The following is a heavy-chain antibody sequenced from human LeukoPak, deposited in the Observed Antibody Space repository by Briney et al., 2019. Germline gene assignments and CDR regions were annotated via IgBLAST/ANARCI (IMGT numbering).Heavy chain of an antibody. V-gene: IGHV3-33*01. CDR2: IWYDGSNK. J-gene: IGHJ4*02. CDR3: ARGSVLRYFDWLAEREFDY. CDR1: GFTFSSYG. D-gene: IGHD3-9*01. Sequence: GGSLRLSCAASGFTFSSYGMHWVRQAPGKGLEWVAVIWYDGSNKYYADSVKGRFTISRDNSKNTLYLQMNSLRAEDTAVYYCARGSVLRYFDWLAEREFDYWGQGTLVTVSS.